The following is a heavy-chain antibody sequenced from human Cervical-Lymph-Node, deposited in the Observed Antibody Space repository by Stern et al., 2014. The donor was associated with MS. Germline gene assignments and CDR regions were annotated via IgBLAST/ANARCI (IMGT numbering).Heavy chain of an antibody. J-gene: IGHJ4*02. CDR3: VRIGHNSGYFGDY. D-gene: IGHD5-12*01. Sequence: EMQLVESGGGLVQPGGSLRLSCATSGFTFSDYYIDWIRQAPGKGLEWVGRARSKENTYTTEYAASVKGRFTISRDNSKNSMYLQMNSLHTEDTAMYYCVRIGHNSGYFGDYWGQGTLVTVSS. CDR2: ARSKENTYTT. CDR1: GFTFSDYY. V-gene: IGHV3-72*01.